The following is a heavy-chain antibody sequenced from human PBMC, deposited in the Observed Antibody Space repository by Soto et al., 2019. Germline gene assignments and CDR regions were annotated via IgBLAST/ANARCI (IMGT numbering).Heavy chain of an antibody. CDR1: GFTFTGSW. D-gene: IGHD3-10*01. CDR2: INGDGSGT. J-gene: IGHJ4*02. CDR3: ARGIFGSGTANDY. Sequence: EVQLVESGGGLVQPGGSLRLSCAASGFTFTGSWMHWVRQAPGKGLVWVSRINGDGSGTSYADFVKGRFILSRDDAKNTLFLPMNGLRAEDTAVYYCARGIFGSGTANDYWGQGTLVTVSS. V-gene: IGHV3-74*01.